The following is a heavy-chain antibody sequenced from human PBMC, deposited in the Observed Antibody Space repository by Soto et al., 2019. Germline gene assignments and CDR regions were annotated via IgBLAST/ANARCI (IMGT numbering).Heavy chain of an antibody. D-gene: IGHD3-22*01. CDR3: ARASTWGDSSGYYSNWFDP. J-gene: IGHJ5*02. Sequence: PGGSLRLSCAASGFTFSSYWIHWVRQAPGKGLVWVSRINSDGSSTSYADSVKGRFTISRDNAKNTLYLQMNSLRAEDTAVYYCARASTWGDSSGYYSNWFDPWGQGTLVTVSS. V-gene: IGHV3-74*01. CDR2: INSDGSST. CDR1: GFTFSSYW.